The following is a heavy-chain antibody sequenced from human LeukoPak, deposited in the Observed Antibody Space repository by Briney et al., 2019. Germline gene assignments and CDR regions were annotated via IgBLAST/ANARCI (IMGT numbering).Heavy chain of an antibody. CDR2: IYSGGST. V-gene: IGHV3-53*01. J-gene: IGHJ4*02. CDR3: ARGTSYGPYD. D-gene: IGHD5-18*01. CDR1: GFSVSSNY. Sequence: GGSLRLSCAVSGFSVSSNYMTWVRHAPGKGLEWVSVIYSGGSTYYADSVKGRFTISRDNSKNTLFLQMNSLRDEDTAVYYCARGTSYGPYDWGQGTLVTVSS.